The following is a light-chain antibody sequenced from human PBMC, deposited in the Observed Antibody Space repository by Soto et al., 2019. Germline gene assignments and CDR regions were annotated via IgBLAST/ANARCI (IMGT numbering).Light chain of an antibody. Sequence: DIVMTQSPDSLAVSLGERATVNCKSSQSVFYSSTNKNYLAWYQQKPGQPPKLLIYWASTRESGVPDRFSGSGSGTDFTLTISSLQAEDVAVYYCQQYYTMPCTFGPGTKVDIK. CDR1: QSVFYSSTNKNY. CDR2: WAS. CDR3: QQYYTMPCT. V-gene: IGKV4-1*01. J-gene: IGKJ3*01.